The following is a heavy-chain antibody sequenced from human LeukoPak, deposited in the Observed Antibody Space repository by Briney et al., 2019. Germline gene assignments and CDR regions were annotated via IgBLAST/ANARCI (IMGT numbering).Heavy chain of an antibody. CDR2: FDPEDGET. Sequence: ASVKVSCKVSGYTLTELSMHWVRQAPGKGLEWMGGFDPEDGETIYAQKFQGRVTMTEDTSTDTAYMELSSLRSEDTAVYYCATDHYMDRPLGPWGQGTLVTVSS. V-gene: IGHV1-24*01. J-gene: IGHJ5*02. CDR3: ATDHYMDRPLGP. CDR1: GYTLTELS. D-gene: IGHD3-16*01.